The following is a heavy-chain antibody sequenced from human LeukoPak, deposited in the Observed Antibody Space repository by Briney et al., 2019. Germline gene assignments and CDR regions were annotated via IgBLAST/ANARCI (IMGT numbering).Heavy chain of an antibody. CDR3: AKGDKMLTWRRTYNRFDP. J-gene: IGHJ5*02. D-gene: IGHD3-16*01. CDR2: IKQDRSEK. CDR1: GFTFSSYW. V-gene: IGHV3-7*01. Sequence: GGSLRLSCAASGFTFSSYWMHWVRQAPGKGLEWVANIKQDRSEKYYVDSVKGRFTISRDNGKNSLYLQMNSLRAEDTAVYFCAKGDKMLTWRRTYNRFDPWGQGTLVTVSS.